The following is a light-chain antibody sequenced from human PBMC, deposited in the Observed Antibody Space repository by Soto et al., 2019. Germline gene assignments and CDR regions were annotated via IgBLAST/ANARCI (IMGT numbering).Light chain of an antibody. Sequence: QSALTQPRSVSGSPGQSVTISCTGTSSDVGGYDYVSWYQQHPGKAPKLMIYDVTKRPSGVPDRFSGSKSGNTASLTISGLQKEEKADYYCCSYAGSHTWVFGGGTKVTVL. CDR3: CSYAGSHTWV. CDR1: SSDVGGYDY. CDR2: DVT. J-gene: IGLJ3*02. V-gene: IGLV2-11*01.